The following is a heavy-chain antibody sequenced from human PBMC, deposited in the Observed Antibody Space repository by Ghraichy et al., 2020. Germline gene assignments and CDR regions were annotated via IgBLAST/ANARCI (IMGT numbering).Heavy chain of an antibody. CDR2: FDPEDGET. CDR3: ATDFWSGYYRVPRPNGFDP. D-gene: IGHD3-3*01. J-gene: IGHJ5*02. CDR1: GYTLTELS. Sequence: ASVKVSCKVSGYTLTELSMHWVRQAPGKGLEWMGGFDPEDGETIYAQKFQGRVTMTEDTSTDTAYMELSSLRSEDTAVYYCATDFWSGYYRVPRPNGFDPWGQGTLVTVSS. V-gene: IGHV1-24*01.